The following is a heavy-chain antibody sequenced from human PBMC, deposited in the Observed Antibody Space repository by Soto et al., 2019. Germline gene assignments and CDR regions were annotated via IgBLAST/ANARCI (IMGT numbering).Heavy chain of an antibody. J-gene: IGHJ4*02. CDR2: ISGSGGST. CDR1: GFTFSSYA. V-gene: IGHV3-23*01. CDR3: AKDRLKGEYYFDY. Sequence: EVQLLESGGGLVQPGGSLRLSCAASGFTFSSYAMSWVRQAPGKGLEWVSAISGSGGSTYYADSVKGRFTISRDNSKNTLYLQMNSLRAEDTAVHYCAKDRLKGEYYFDYWGQGTLVTVSS. D-gene: IGHD3-16*01.